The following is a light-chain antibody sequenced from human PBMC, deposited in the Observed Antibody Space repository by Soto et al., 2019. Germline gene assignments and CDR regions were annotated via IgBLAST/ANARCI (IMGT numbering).Light chain of an antibody. Sequence: QSALTQPPSASGTPGQGVIISCSGTTSNVGSNTVTWYQHIPGTAPTLLIYKNIQRPSGVPGRFSGSKSGTSASLAISGLQSEDEADYFCAAWDDSVNGYVFGTGTKLTVL. CDR1: TSNVGSNT. CDR3: AAWDDSVNGYV. V-gene: IGLV1-44*01. J-gene: IGLJ1*01. CDR2: KNI.